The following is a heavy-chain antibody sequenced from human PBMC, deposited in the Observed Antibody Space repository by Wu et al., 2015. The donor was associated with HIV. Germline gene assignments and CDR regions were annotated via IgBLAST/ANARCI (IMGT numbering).Heavy chain of an antibody. J-gene: IGHJ4*02. V-gene: IGHV1-69*05. CDR3: AGGYSYGYSGNYFDY. D-gene: IGHD5-18*01. CDR1: GGTFSSYA. CDR2: IIPMFGTP. Sequence: QVQLIQSGSEVKKPGSSVKISCKTSGGTFSSYAINWVRQAPGQGLEWMGRIIPMFGTPDYARKFLGRVTITTDESTSTAYMELSSLRSEDTAVYYCAGGYSYGYSGNYFDYWGQGTLVTVSS.